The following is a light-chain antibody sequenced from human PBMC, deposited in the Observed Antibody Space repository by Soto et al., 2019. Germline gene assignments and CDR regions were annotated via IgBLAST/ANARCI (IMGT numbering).Light chain of an antibody. V-gene: IGLV4-69*01. CDR1: SGHSSYA. Sequence: QLVLTQSPSASASLGASVKLTCTLSSGHSSYAIAWHQKQPGKGPRYLMDLNNDGSHTKGDGIPDRLSGSSSGAERYLIISSLQSEDEADYYCQTWGTGFQVFGGGTKVTVL. CDR2: LNNDGSH. CDR3: QTWGTGFQV. J-gene: IGLJ2*01.